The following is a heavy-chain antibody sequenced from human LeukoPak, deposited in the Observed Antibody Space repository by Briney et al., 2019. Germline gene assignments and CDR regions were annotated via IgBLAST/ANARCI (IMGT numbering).Heavy chain of an antibody. CDR1: GGSISSYY. J-gene: IGHJ4*02. V-gene: IGHV4-59*08. D-gene: IGHD3-10*01. CDR2: IYYSGST. CDR3: ARVNMVRGVIPYYFDY. Sequence: SETLSLTCTVSGGSISSYYWSWIRQPPGKGLEWIGYIYYSGSTNYNPSLKSRVTISVDTPKNQFSLKLSSVTAADTAVYYCARVNMVRGVIPYYFDYWGQGTLVTVSS.